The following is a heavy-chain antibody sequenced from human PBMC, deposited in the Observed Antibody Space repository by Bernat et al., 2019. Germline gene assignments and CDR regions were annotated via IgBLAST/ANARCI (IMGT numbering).Heavy chain of an antibody. CDR2: ISTYSGNT. CDR1: GYTFSNYG. Sequence: QVQLVQSGVEVKKPGASVKVSCKASGYTFSNYGVTWVRQAPGQGLECMGWISTYSGNTNYAQKFQGRVTMTADTSTSTAYMELRSLSSDDTAVYYCARGEGYLDVWGKGTTVTVS. J-gene: IGHJ6*03. V-gene: IGHV1-18*01. D-gene: IGHD3-10*01. CDR3: ARGEGYLDV.